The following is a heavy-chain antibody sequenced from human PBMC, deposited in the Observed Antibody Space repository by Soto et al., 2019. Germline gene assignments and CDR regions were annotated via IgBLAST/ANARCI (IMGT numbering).Heavy chain of an antibody. D-gene: IGHD3-10*01. V-gene: IGHV3-48*03. CDR1: GFSFSDYE. CDR2: ISSSGGTI. J-gene: IGHJ6*02. Sequence: GGSLRLSCAASGFSFSDYEMNWVRQTPGKGLEWLSYISSSGGTIKYADSVKGRLTISRDNAKNSLYLQMHSLRADDTAVYYCARDAFEIYYKFGLDVWGQGTPVTVSS. CDR3: ARDAFEIYYKFGLDV.